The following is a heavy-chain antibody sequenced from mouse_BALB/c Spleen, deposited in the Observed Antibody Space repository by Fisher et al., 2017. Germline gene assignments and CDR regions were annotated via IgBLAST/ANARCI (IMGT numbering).Heavy chain of an antibody. J-gene: IGHJ4*01. CDR3: AQWGNSYAMDY. Sequence: KFKGKATFTADTSSNTAYMQLSSLTSEDSAVYYCAQWGNSYAMDYWGQGTSVTVSS. D-gene: IGHD2-1*01. V-gene: IGHV1-9*01.